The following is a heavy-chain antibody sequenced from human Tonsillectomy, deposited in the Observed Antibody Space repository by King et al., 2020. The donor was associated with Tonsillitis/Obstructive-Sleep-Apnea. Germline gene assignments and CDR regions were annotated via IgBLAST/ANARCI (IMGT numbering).Heavy chain of an antibody. D-gene: IGHD6-13*01. CDR3: ARENRYSSSWYEDYFDY. J-gene: IGHJ4*02. Sequence: VQLPQSGPGLVRPSQTLSLTCAISGDSVSSNSAAWNWIRQSPSRGLEWLGRTYYRSKWYNDYAVSVKSRITINPDTSKNQFSLQLNSVTPEDTAVYYCARENRYSSSWYEDYFDYWGQGTLVTVSS. V-gene: IGHV6-1*01. CDR1: GDSVSSNSAA. CDR2: TYYRSKWYN.